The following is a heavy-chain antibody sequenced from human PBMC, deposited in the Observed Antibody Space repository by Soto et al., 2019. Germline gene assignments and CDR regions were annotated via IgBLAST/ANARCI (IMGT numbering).Heavy chain of an antibody. V-gene: IGHV1-18*04. CDR3: ARVQWRKVPAVVGDKFDS. J-gene: IGHJ5*01. Sequence: QVQLVQSGGEEKKPGASVKVSCKASGYDFIGHGISWVRQARGQGLEWMGWINSYNGDTKYARKYQDRITLTKDKSTRTVEMELASLRSDDTAVYYCARVQWRKVPAVVGDKFDSWGQGTLVTVSS. D-gene: IGHD6-19*01. CDR1: GYDFIGHG. CDR2: INSYNGDT.